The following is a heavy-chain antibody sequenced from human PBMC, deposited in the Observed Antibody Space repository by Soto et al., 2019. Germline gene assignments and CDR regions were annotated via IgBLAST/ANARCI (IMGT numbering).Heavy chain of an antibody. J-gene: IGHJ6*02. Sequence: QVQLVQSGAEVKNPGASVKVSCKASGYNFITYGISWVRQAPGQGLEWMGWISSYNGNTNYAQQLQARVTMTTDTSTTTAYMELRSLRSDDTAVYYCARDRPTSTIRARDYYYAMDGWGPETTVTVSS. D-gene: IGHD2-2*02. CDR2: ISSYNGNT. CDR3: ARDRPTSTIRARDYYYAMDG. V-gene: IGHV1-18*01. CDR1: GYNFITYG.